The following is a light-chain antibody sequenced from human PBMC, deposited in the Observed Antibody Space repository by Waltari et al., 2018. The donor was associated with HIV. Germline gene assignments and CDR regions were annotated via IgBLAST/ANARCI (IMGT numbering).Light chain of an antibody. J-gene: IGLJ2*01. Sequence: SYVLTQPPSVSVAPGTTARITCGGNNIGSKSVHLYQQKPGQAPVLVIYYDRERPSGIPERFSGSDSGNTATLTINRVEAGDEADYYCQVWDSSSEHVVFGGGTKLTVL. V-gene: IGLV3-21*04. CDR3: QVWDSSSEHVV. CDR2: YDR. CDR1: NIGSKS.